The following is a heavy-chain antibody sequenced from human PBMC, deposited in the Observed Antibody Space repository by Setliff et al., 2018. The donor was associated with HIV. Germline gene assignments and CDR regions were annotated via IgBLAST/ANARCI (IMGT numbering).Heavy chain of an antibody. CDR1: KFTFKDHW. V-gene: IGHV3-7*04. CDR2: TNPDGREV. Sequence: PGGSLRLSCAASKFTFKDHWMAWVRRVPGKGLEWVAHTNPDGREVNYGDAVRGRFTISRDNTKNSLFLQMSGLRADDTAIYFCARAVMRSLDYWGQGTLVTVSS. CDR3: ARAVMRSLDY. D-gene: IGHD2-21*01. J-gene: IGHJ4*02.